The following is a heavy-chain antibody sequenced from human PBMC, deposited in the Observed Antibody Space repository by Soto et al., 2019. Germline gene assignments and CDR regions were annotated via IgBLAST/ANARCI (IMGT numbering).Heavy chain of an antibody. CDR2: INHSGST. J-gene: IGHJ6*02. V-gene: IGHV4-34*01. D-gene: IGHD3-22*01. Sequence: QVQLQQWGAGLLKPSETLSLTCAVYGGSFSGYYWSWIRQPPGKGLEWIGEINHSGSTNYNPSLKSRFTISVDTSKNQFSLKLSSVTAADTAVYYCARGPYYYDSSGYYLYYYYGMDVWGQGTTVTVSS. CDR3: ARGPYYYDSSGYYLYYYYGMDV. CDR1: GGSFSGYY.